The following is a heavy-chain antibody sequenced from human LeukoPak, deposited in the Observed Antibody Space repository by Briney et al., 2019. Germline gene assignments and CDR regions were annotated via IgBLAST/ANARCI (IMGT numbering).Heavy chain of an antibody. V-gene: IGHV1-2*06. CDR2: INPNSGGT. D-gene: IGHD3-3*01. CDR1: GYTFTGYY. J-gene: IGHJ4*02. CDR3: ARAPSYDFWSGYYFDY. Sequence: ASVKVSCKVSGYTFTGYYMHWVRQAPGQGLEWMGRINPNSGGTNYAQKFQGRVTMTRDTSISTAYMELSRLRSDDTAVYYCARAPSYDFWSGYYFDYWGQGTLVTVSS.